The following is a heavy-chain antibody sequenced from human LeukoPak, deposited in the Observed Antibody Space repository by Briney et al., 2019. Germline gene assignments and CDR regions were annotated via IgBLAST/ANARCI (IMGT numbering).Heavy chain of an antibody. J-gene: IGHJ4*02. Sequence: ASVKVSCKASGYTFTSYGISWVRQAPGQGLEWMGIINPSGGSTSYAQKFQGRVTMTRDTSTSTVYMELSSLRSEDTAVYYCARGDYGDYGTYYWGQGTLVTVSS. CDR1: GYTFTSYG. D-gene: IGHD4-17*01. CDR3: ARGDYGDYGTYY. CDR2: INPSGGST. V-gene: IGHV1-46*01.